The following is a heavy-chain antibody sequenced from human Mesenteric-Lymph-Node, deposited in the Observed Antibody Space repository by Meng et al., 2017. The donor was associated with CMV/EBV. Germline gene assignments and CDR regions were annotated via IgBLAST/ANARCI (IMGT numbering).Heavy chain of an antibody. CDR3: AKGGAKFGITSFGLSFDY. CDR1: GFTASSYA. J-gene: IGHJ4*02. V-gene: IGHV3-23*01. Sequence: GESLKISCAASGFTASSYAMNWVRQVPGKGLEWVAGLSGSGITYYADSVKGRFTISRDDSKNTLYLQINSLRPEDTAVYYCAKGGAKFGITSFGLSFDYWGQGTLVTVSS. D-gene: IGHD3-3*01. CDR2: LSGSGIT.